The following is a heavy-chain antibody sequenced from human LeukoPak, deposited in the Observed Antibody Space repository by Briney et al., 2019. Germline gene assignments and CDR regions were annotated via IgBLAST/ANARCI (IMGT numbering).Heavy chain of an antibody. CDR3: ARGGTYYYDSSGYYGPY. J-gene: IGHJ4*02. D-gene: IGHD3-22*01. V-gene: IGHV4-61*01. CDR1: GGSVSSGSYY. Sequence: SETLSLTCTVSGGSVSSGSYYWSWIRQPPGKGLEWIGYIYYSGSTNYNPSLKSRVTISVDTSKNQFSLKLSSVTAADTAVYYCARGGTYYYDSSGYYGPYWGQGTLVTVSS. CDR2: IYYSGST.